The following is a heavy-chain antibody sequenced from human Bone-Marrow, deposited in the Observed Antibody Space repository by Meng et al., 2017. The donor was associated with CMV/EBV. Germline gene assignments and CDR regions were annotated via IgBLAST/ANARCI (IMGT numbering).Heavy chain of an antibody. D-gene: IGHD4-23*01. CDR1: GYTFTSYG. CDR2: ISAYNGNT. J-gene: IGHJ4*02. Sequence: ASVKVSCKASGYTFTSYGISWVRQAPGQGLEWMGWISAYNGNTNYAQKLQGRVTMTTDTSTNTAYMDLRSLRSDDTAVYYCVRDLGSTPAIFFDYWGQGTLVTVSS. CDR3: VRDLGSTPAIFFDY. V-gene: IGHV1-18*01.